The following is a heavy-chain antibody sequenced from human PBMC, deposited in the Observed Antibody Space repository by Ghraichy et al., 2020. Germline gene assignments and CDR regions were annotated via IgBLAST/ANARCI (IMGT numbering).Heavy chain of an antibody. D-gene: IGHD1-1*01. Sequence: ISGDSVSSNSAAWNWIRQSPSRGLEWLGRTYYRSKWYNDYAVSVKSRITINPDTSKNQFSLQLNSVTPEDTAVYYCARVKLSNWNDDWYFDLWGRGTLVTVSS. CDR2: TYYRSKWYN. CDR3: ARVKLSNWNDDWYFDL. J-gene: IGHJ2*01. V-gene: IGHV6-1*01. CDR1: GDSVSSNSAA.